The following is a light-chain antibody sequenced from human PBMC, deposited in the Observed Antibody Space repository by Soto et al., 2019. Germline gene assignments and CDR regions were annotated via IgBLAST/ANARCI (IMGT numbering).Light chain of an antibody. Sequence: EIVMTQSPATLSVSPGERATLSCRAIQSISSNLAWYQQKPGQAPRLLMFRTSSRATGFPARFSGSGSGTEFNLTISSLQSEDFGVYYCQQYNNWPRATFGGGTKVEIK. CDR3: QQYNNWPRAT. J-gene: IGKJ4*01. CDR2: RTS. CDR1: QSISSN. V-gene: IGKV3-15*01.